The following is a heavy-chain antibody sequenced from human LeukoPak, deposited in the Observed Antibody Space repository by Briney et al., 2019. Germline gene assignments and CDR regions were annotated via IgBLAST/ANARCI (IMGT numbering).Heavy chain of an antibody. D-gene: IGHD4-11*01. J-gene: IGHJ4*02. V-gene: IGHV4-34*01. Sequence: PSETLSLTCAVYGGSFSGYYWSWIRQPPGKGVEWIGEINHSGSTNYNPSLKSRVTISVDTSKNQFSLKLSSVTAADTAVYYCARDRVRGNSNPFFDYWGQGTLVTVSS. CDR2: INHSGST. CDR1: GGSFSGYY. CDR3: ARDRVRGNSNPFFDY.